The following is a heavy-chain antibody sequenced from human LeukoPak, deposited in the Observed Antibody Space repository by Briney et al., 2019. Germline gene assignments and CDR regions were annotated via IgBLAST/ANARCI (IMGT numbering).Heavy chain of an antibody. CDR2: IYMGTT. J-gene: IGHJ4*02. CDR3: ARGTEMTSSSGYYSFDY. Sequence: SETLSLTCTVSGGSISTFFWTWIRQSAGKGLEWIGRIYMGTTYYNPSVESRATISVDTSNNRFSLKLTSLTAADTAVYCCARGTEMTSSSGYYSFDYWGRGSLVTVSS. V-gene: IGHV4-4*07. D-gene: IGHD3-22*01. CDR1: GGSISTFF.